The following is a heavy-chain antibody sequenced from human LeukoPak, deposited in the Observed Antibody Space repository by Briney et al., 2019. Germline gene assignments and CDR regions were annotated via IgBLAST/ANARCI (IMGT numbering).Heavy chain of an antibody. CDR3: SRDPRHNDY. Sequence: PGGSLRLSCAASGFTFRDSYMTWIRQAPGKGLELLSYISGSSSDVNYIDSVRGRFTISRDNAKNSLYLHMNSLTVEDTAVYYCSRDPRHNDYWGQGTLVTVSS. J-gene: IGHJ4*02. CDR2: ISGSSSDV. V-gene: IGHV3-11*01. CDR1: GFTFRDSY.